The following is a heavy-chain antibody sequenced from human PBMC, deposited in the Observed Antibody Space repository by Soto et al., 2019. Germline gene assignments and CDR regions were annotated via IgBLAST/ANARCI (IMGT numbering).Heavy chain of an antibody. CDR1: GYTFTRSG. J-gene: IGHJ6*02. CDR2: ISTYNGDT. Sequence: ASVKVSCKASGYTFTRSGISWVRQAPGQGLEWMGWISTYNGDTNYAQTFQGRVTMTTDTSTSTVYMELRSLRSDDTAVYYCAKDLSTNYYYYYGMDVWGQGTTVTVSS. V-gene: IGHV1-18*01. CDR3: AKDLSTNYYYYYGMDV.